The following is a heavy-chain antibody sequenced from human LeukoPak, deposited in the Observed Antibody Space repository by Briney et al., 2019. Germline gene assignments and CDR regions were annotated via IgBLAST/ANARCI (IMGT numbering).Heavy chain of an antibody. CDR1: GGSFSGYY. D-gene: IGHD3-10*01. V-gene: IGHV4-34*01. CDR3: ARHKGALPWFGEVGFREFDM. J-gene: IGHJ3*02. CDR2: INHSGST. Sequence: SETLSLTCAVYGGSFSGYYWSWIRQPPGKGLEWIGEINHSGSTNYNPSLKSRVTISVDTSKNQFSLNLNSVTAADTAVYYCARHKGALPWFGEVGFREFDMWGRGTMVTVS.